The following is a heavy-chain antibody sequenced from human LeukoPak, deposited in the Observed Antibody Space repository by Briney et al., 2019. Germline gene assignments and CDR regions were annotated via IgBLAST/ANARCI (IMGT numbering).Heavy chain of an antibody. CDR2: IKSKTDGGTT. Sequence: GRSLRLSCAASGFTFSNAWMSWVRQAPGKGMEWVGRIKSKTDGGTTDHAAPVKGRFTISRDDSKNTLYLQMNSMKTEDTAVYYCTTDRGGFDYWGQGTLVTVSS. CDR3: TTDRGGFDY. V-gene: IGHV3-15*01. CDR1: GFTFSNAW. J-gene: IGHJ4*02. D-gene: IGHD3-10*01.